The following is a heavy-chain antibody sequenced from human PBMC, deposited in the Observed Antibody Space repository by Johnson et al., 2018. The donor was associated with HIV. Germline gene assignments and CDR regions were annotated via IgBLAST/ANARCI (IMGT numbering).Heavy chain of an antibody. CDR1: GFTVSSNY. Sequence: VQLVESGGGLIQPGGSLRLSCAASGFTVSSNYMSWVRQAPGKGLEWVSVIYSGGSIYYAVSVKGRFTISRDNSKNTLYLQMNSLRAEDQAVYYCAKNGGVGGGSSNGAFDIWGQGTMVTVSS. CDR3: AKNGGVGGGSSNGAFDI. V-gene: IGHV3-53*01. J-gene: IGHJ3*02. CDR2: IYSGGSI. D-gene: IGHD2-15*01.